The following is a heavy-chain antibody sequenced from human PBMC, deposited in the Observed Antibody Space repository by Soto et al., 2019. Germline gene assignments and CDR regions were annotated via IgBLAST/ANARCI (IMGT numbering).Heavy chain of an antibody. J-gene: IGHJ4*02. CDR3: ARGYSGSYSVDY. V-gene: IGHV3-33*01. Sequence: QVQLVESGGGVVQPGRSLRLSCAASGFTFSSYGMHWVRQAPGKGLEWVAVIWYDGSNKYYADSVKGRFTISRDNSKNTLYLQMNSLRAEDTALYYCARGYSGSYSVDYWGQGTLVTVSS. CDR1: GFTFSSYG. D-gene: IGHD1-26*01. CDR2: IWYDGSNK.